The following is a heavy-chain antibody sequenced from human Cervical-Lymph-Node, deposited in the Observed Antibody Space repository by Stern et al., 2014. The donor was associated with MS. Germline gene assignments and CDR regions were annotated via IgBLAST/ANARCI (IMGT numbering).Heavy chain of an antibody. CDR2: IIPIFGTA. J-gene: IGHJ4*02. D-gene: IGHD6-19*01. Sequence: VQLVESGTEVKKPGSSVKVSCKASGGTFSNYAISWVRQASGQGLEWMGGIIPIFGTANYAQKFQGRVTITADESTSTAYMELSSLRSEDTAVYYCATHVGLSSGWYRYWGQGTLVTVSS. CDR3: ATHVGLSSGWYRY. CDR1: GGTFSNYA. V-gene: IGHV1-69*01.